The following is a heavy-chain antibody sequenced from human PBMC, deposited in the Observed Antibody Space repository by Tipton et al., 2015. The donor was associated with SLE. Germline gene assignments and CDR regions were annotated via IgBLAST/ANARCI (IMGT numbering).Heavy chain of an antibody. Sequence: TLSLTCTVSGYSISSGNYWGWIRQPPGKGLEWIGHIAHSGNTYYKPSLKSRVIILEDTSKDQFSLKLSSVTAADTAVYFCARIDERDGYNIVYWGQGTLVTVSS. CDR1: GYSISSGNY. D-gene: IGHD5-24*01. CDR3: ARIDERDGYNIVY. J-gene: IGHJ4*02. V-gene: IGHV4-38-2*02. CDR2: IAHSGNT.